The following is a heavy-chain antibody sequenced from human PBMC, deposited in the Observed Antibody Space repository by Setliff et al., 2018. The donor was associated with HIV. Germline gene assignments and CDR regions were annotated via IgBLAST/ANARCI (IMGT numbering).Heavy chain of an antibody. CDR1: GYTFTNYG. V-gene: IGHV1-18*01. CDR2: IGAKNDNT. CDR3: ARAPHVAVAGTSGFDY. J-gene: IGHJ4*02. Sequence: ASVKVSCKASGYTFTNYGITWVRQAPGHGPEWMGWIGAKNDNTNYVQKFQGWVTMTRDTSISTAYMELSRLRSDDTAVYYCARAPHVAVAGTSGFDYWGQGTLVTVSS. D-gene: IGHD6-19*01.